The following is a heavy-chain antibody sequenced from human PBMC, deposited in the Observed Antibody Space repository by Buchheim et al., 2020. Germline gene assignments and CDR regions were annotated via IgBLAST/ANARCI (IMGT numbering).Heavy chain of an antibody. CDR3: AREFREGATTYDYYYMDF. CDR1: GFTFSSYW. V-gene: IGHV3-7*01. CDR2: IKQDGSEK. J-gene: IGHJ6*03. D-gene: IGHD1-26*01. Sequence: EVQLVESGGGLVQPGGSLRLSCAASGFTFSSYWMSWVRQAPGKGLEWVANIKQDGSEKYYVDSVKGRFTISRDNAKNSLYLQMNSLRAEDTAVYYWAREFREGATTYDYYYMDFWGKGTT.